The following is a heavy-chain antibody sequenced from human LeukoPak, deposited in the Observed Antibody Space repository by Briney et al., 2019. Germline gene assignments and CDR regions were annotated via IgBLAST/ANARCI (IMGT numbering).Heavy chain of an antibody. CDR3: AKNHTDGYLDY. J-gene: IGHJ4*02. CDR2: ISGSGGIT. D-gene: IGHD5-24*01. CDR1: GFSFSSYG. V-gene: IGHV3-23*01. Sequence: GGPLRLSCAASGFSFSSYGMSWVRQAPGKGLEWVAAISGSGGITYYADSVKGRFTISRDNSKNTLYLQMNSLRAEDTAIYYCAKNHTDGYLDYWGQGTLVTVSS.